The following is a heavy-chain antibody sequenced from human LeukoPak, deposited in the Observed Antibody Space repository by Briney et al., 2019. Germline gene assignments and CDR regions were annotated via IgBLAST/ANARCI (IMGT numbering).Heavy chain of an antibody. V-gene: IGHV3-30*03. CDR2: ISYDGKDK. D-gene: IGHD5-24*01. CDR3: ARPTVEMATIPSFGFDY. Sequence: QTGGSLRLSFATSGFTFSNFGMNWVRQAPGKGLQWVAFISYDGKDKYYSDSVKGRITISRDNSKSTLYVQMDSLRTEDTAVYYCARPTVEMATIPSFGFDYWGQGTLVTVSS. CDR1: GFTFSNFG. J-gene: IGHJ4*02.